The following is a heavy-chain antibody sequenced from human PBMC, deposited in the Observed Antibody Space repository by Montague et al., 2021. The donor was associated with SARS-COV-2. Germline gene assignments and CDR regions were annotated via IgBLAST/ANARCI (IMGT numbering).Heavy chain of an antibody. CDR3: VRVGATGELDS. Sequence: SLRLSCAASGFTFSSYSMNWVRQAPGKGLEWVSSISSSSSYIYYADSVKGRFTISRDNAENSLFLQMNSLRADDTGVYYCVRVGATGELDSWGQRALVVVSS. CDR2: ISSSSSYI. V-gene: IGHV3-21*01. CDR1: GFTFSSYS. J-gene: IGHJ4*02. D-gene: IGHD7-27*01.